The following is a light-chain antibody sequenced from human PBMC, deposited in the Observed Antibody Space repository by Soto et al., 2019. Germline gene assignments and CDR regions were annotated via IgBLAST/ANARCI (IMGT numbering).Light chain of an antibody. CDR2: DVF. J-gene: IGKJ1*01. CDR3: QLRSNWPPGT. Sequence: ESVLTQYPATLSLSTGERATLSCRASQSVSRYLAWYQQKPGQAPRLLIYDVFNRATGIPARFSGSGSGTDFTLTISSLEPEDLSVYCCQLRSNWPPGTVGQGTKGEI. V-gene: IGKV3-11*01. CDR1: QSVSRY.